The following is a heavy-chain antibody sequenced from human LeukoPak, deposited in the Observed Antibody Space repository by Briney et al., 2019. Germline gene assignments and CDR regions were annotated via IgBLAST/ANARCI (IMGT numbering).Heavy chain of an antibody. D-gene: IGHD6-19*01. Sequence: ASVKVSCKASSYTFTSYGISWVRQAPGQGLEWMGWISAYNGNTNYAQKLQGRVTMTTDTSTSTAYMELRSLRSDDTAVYYCARVGSSIAVAGSYNWFDPWGQGTLVTVSS. CDR1: SYTFTSYG. J-gene: IGHJ5*02. CDR2: ISAYNGNT. CDR3: ARVGSSIAVAGSYNWFDP. V-gene: IGHV1-18*01.